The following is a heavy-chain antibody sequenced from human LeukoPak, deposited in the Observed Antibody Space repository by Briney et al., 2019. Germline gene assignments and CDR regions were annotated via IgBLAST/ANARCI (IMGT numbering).Heavy chain of an antibody. D-gene: IGHD1-7*01. CDR2: IIPIFGTA. CDR3: ARADNWNYGGDWFDP. Sequence: SVKDSCKASGGTFSSYAISWVRQAPGQGLEWMGRIIPIFGTANYAQKFQGRVTITADKSTSTAYMELSSLRSEDTAVYYCARADNWNYGGDWFDPWGQGTLVTVSS. CDR1: GGTFSSYA. J-gene: IGHJ5*02. V-gene: IGHV1-69*06.